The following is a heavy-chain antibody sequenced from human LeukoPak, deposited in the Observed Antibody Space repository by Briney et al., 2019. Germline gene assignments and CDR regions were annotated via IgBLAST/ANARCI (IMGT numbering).Heavy chain of an antibody. CDR1: GFTFTSYA. J-gene: IGHJ4*02. D-gene: IGHD4-23*01. V-gene: IGHV3-23*01. Sequence: PGGSLRLPFAASGFTFTSYAMSWVRQAPGQGLEWVSAISGSGGSTYYADSVKGRFTISRDKSKDTLYLQMNSLRAEDTAVYYCAKENGGNHDDWGQGTLVTVSS. CDR2: ISGSGGST. CDR3: AKENGGNHDD.